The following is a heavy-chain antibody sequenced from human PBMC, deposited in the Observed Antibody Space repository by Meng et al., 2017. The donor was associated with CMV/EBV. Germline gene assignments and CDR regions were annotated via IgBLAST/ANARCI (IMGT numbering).Heavy chain of an antibody. J-gene: IGHJ4*02. V-gene: IGHV3-74*03. CDR3: GRDLTGERDQ. CDR1: GVTFSHYW. CDR2: INTDGSFT. Sequence: QIGESVGGLVRPGAFLRVACEDPGVTFSHYWMHWVRQVPGEGPVWVSRINTDGSFTSYADSVKGRFTISRDNAKNTLYLHMHGLRVDDSAVYYCGRDLTGERDQWGQGTLVTVSS. D-gene: IGHD7-27*01.